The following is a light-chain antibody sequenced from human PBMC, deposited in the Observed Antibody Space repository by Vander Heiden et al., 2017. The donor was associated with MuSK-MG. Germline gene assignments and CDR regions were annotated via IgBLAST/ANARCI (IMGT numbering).Light chain of an antibody. CDR2: DAS. J-gene: IGKJ2*01. V-gene: IGKV1-5*01. CDR1: QNIVTW. Sequence: DIQMTQSPSTLFASVGDRVTITCRASQNIVTWLAWYQQKPGKAPKLLIYDASSLESGVPSRFSGSGYGTEFTLTISSRQPDDFATYYCQQYNSYPPYTFGQGTKLXIK. CDR3: QQYNSYPPYT.